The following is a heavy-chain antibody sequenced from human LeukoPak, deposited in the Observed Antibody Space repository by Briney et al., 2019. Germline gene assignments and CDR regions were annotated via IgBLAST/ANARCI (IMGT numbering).Heavy chain of an antibody. Sequence: SETLSLTCNVSGGSISNNYWSWIRQPPGKGLAWIGYFHDSESTNYNPSLKSRVSISVDTSKNQVSLKLTSVTAADTAVYHCARGDASGRPGIAFDYWGQGTLVTVSS. D-gene: IGHD1-26*01. J-gene: IGHJ4*02. CDR1: GGSISNNY. CDR3: ARGDASGRPGIAFDY. CDR2: FHDSEST. V-gene: IGHV4-59*01.